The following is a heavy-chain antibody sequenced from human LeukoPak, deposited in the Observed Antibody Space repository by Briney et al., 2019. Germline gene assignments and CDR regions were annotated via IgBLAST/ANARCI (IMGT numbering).Heavy chain of an antibody. CDR3: ARYDSSGYFDY. CDR1: GFTFSNFW. J-gene: IGHJ4*02. V-gene: IGHV3-53*01. CDR2: IYSGGSA. Sequence: GGSLRLSCTASGFTFSNFWMNWVRQAPGKGLEWVSVIYSGGSAYYADSVKGRFTISRDNSKNTLYLQMNSLRAEDTAVYYCARYDSSGYFDYWGQGTLVTVSS. D-gene: IGHD3-22*01.